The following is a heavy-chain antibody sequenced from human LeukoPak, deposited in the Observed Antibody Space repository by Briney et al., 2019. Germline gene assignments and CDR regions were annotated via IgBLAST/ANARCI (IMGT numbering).Heavy chain of an antibody. D-gene: IGHD2-8*01. CDR3: ARVPRCLTPHCTSSSFYENYFDP. Sequence: ASETLSLTCAVSGYSISSGCLWAWIRQSPGKGLEWIGSIYHSGSAHYNPFFKSRFTISLETSENKFSLKLFSVTAADAAVYYCARVPRCLTPHCTSSSFYENYFDPWGQGTLVTVSS. CDR2: IYHSGSA. J-gene: IGHJ5*02. CDR1: GYSISSGCL. V-gene: IGHV4-38-2*01.